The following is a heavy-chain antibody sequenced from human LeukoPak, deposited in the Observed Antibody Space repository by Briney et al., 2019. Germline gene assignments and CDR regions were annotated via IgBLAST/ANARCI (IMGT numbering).Heavy chain of an antibody. CDR3: ARDDFAGDSSGYIDY. CDR2: IWFDGSNQ. V-gene: IGHV3-33*01. J-gene: IGHJ4*02. CDR1: GXIFSNYG. Sequence: GRSLRLSCAASGXIFSNYGMHWVRQAPGKGLEWVAVIWFDGSNQYHADAVKGRFTISRDNSKNTLYLQMSSLRAEDTALYYCARDDFAGDSSGYIDYWGQGTLVTVSS. D-gene: IGHD3-22*01.